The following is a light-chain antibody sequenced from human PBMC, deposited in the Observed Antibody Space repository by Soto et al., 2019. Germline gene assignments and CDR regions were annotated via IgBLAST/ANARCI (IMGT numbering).Light chain of an antibody. CDR1: QSIDKH. CDR3: QQSYSTFLT. V-gene: IGKV1-39*01. J-gene: IGKJ4*01. Sequence: DIQMTQSPSSLSASVGDIVTINCRTSQSIDKHLNWYQPTPGXTPKLLMFAASTLQRGVPSRFSGSDSETDFPLNICSLPPEDLATYSCQQSYSTFLTCGRGTKV. CDR2: AAS.